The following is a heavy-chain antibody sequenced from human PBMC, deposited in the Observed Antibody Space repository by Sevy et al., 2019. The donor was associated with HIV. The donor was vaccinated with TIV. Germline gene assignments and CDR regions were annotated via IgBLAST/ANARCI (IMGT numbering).Heavy chain of an antibody. CDR3: AIASTFWSGYYRNDAFDI. CDR1: GFTFSSYA. J-gene: IGHJ3*02. V-gene: IGHV3-23*01. CDR2: ISGSGGST. Sequence: GGSLRLSCAASGFTFSSYAMSWVRQAPGKGMEWVSAISGSGGSTYYADSVKGPLTNSGDNSKNTLYLRMNSLRAEDTAVYYCAIASTFWSGYYRNDAFDIWGQGTMVTVSS. D-gene: IGHD3-3*01.